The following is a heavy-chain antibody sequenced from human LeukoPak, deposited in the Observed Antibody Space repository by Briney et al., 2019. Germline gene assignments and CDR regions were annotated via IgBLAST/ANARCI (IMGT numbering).Heavy chain of an antibody. CDR3: ASSGSYYNDHWFDP. J-gene: IGHJ5*02. Sequence: GSLRLSRAVPGFPFRYHSMKWVRQAPGEGLGWGFSISSSSSYIYYVGSVKGRFTISRDNAKNSLYLQMNGLRAEDTAVYYCASSGSYYNDHWFDPWGQGTLVTVSS. D-gene: IGHD3-10*01. CDR2: ISSSSSYI. CDR1: GFPFRYHS. V-gene: IGHV3-21*01.